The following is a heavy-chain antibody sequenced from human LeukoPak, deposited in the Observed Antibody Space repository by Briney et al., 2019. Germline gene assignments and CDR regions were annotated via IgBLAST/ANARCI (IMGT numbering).Heavy chain of an antibody. J-gene: IGHJ4*02. Sequence: GGSLRLSCADSRFSFSNAWMSWVRQAPGKGLEWVSYISSSGTTIYYADSVKGRFTISRDNAKNSLYLQMNSLRDEDTAVYYCARVWGLAVAGGEIEYWGQGTLVTVSS. D-gene: IGHD6-13*01. CDR2: ISSSGTTI. CDR1: RFSFSNAW. V-gene: IGHV3-48*02. CDR3: ARVWGLAVAGGEIEY.